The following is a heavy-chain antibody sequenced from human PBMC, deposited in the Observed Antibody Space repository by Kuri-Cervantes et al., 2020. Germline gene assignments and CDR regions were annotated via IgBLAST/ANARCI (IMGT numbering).Heavy chain of an antibody. Sequence: ASVNVSCMGSRYTFTRYGISWVRQAPGQGLEGMGWISAYNANTNYAQKLQGRVTMTTDTSTSTDYMELRSLRSDDTAVYYCATGPNLAAAGGEGDYWGQGTLVTVSS. CDR1: RYTFTRYG. CDR3: ATGPNLAAAGGEGDY. J-gene: IGHJ4*02. CDR2: ISAYNANT. V-gene: IGHV1-18*01. D-gene: IGHD6-13*01.